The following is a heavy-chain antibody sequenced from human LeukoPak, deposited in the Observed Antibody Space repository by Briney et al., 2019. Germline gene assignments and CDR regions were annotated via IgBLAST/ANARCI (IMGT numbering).Heavy chain of an antibody. CDR3: ASKGAVAGLVRGHYFDY. D-gene: IGHD6-19*01. CDR1: GGSISSSSYY. V-gene: IGHV4-39*01. Sequence: SETLSLTCTVSGGSISSSSYYWGWIRQPPGKGLEWIGSIYYSGSTYYNPSLKSRVTISVDTSKNQFSLKLSSVTAADTAVYYCASKGAVAGLVRGHYFDYWGQGTLVTVSS. J-gene: IGHJ4*02. CDR2: IYYSGST.